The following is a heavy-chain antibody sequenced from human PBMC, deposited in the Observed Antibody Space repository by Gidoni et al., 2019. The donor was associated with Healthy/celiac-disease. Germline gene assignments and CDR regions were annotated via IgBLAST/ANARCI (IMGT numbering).Heavy chain of an antibody. Sequence: EVQLVESGGGLVKPGGSLRLSCAASGFTFSNAWMSWVRQAPGKGLEWVGRIKSKTDGGTTDYAAPVKGRFTISRDDSKNTLYLQMNSLKTEDTAVYYCTTVADDYGDYVLAWGQGTLVTVSS. V-gene: IGHV3-15*01. J-gene: IGHJ5*02. D-gene: IGHD4-17*01. CDR3: TTVADDYGDYVLA. CDR1: GFTFSNAW. CDR2: IKSKTDGGTT.